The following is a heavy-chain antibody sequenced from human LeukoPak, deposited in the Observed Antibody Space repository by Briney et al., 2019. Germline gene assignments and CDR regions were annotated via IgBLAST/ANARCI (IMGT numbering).Heavy chain of an antibody. CDR3: ARGGTISSYYFDY. Sequence: GGSLRLSCAASGLTFSTYWMHWVRQAPGKGLVWVSRINSDGSSTSYADSVKGQFTISRDNAKNTLYLQMNSLRAEDTAVYYCARGGTISSYYFDYWGQGTLVTVSS. J-gene: IGHJ4*02. D-gene: IGHD6-6*01. CDR1: GLTFSTYW. V-gene: IGHV3-74*01. CDR2: INSDGSST.